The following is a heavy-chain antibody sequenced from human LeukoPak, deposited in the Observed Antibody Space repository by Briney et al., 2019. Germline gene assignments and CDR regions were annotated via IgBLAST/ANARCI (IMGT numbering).Heavy chain of an antibody. CDR1: GGTFSSYA. CDR3: AGTYCYGSGSYLYDY. Sequence: SVKVSCKASGGTFSSYAISWVRQAPGQGLEWMGGIIPIFGTANYAQKFQGRVTITTDESTSTAYMELSSLRSEDTAVYYCAGTYCYGSGSYLYDYWGQGTLVTVSS. CDR2: IIPIFGTA. J-gene: IGHJ4*02. V-gene: IGHV1-69*05. D-gene: IGHD3-10*01.